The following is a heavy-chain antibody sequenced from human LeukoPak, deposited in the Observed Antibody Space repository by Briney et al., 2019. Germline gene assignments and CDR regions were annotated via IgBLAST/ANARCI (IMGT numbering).Heavy chain of an antibody. CDR1: GYTFTTHD. D-gene: IGHD3-9*01. V-gene: IGHV1-8*01. Sequence: ASVKVSCKASGYTFTTHDLTWVRQATGQGLEWMGWMNPGSGDTAYAQKFQGRVTMTRDTSMSTAYMELNSLGSEDTAVYYCARGLGDYNTDWFPVSGYWGQGTPVTVSS. CDR2: MNPGSGDT. CDR3: ARGLGDYNTDWFPVSGY. J-gene: IGHJ4*02.